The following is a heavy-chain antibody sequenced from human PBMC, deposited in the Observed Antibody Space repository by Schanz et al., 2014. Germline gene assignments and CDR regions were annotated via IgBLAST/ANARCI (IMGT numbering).Heavy chain of an antibody. CDR3: AKYRGYYRVSGSYRELEY. CDR2: ISGSGGST. CDR1: GFTFSSYA. V-gene: IGHV3-23*04. Sequence: MQLVESGGGLVKPGGSLRLSCAASGFTFSSYAMSWVRQAPGKGLEWVSAISGSGGSTYYADSVKGRFTISRDNSNKTVDLQMNSLRPEDTAVYYCAKYRGYYRVSGSYRELEYWGQGTLVTVSS. D-gene: IGHD3-10*01. J-gene: IGHJ4*02.